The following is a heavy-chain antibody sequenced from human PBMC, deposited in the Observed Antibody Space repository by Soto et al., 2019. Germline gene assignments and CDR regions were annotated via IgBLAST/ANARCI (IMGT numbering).Heavy chain of an antibody. Sequence: PSETLSLTCAVSGGSISSGGYSWSWIRQPPGKGLEWIGYFYHSGSTYYNPSLKSRVTISVDRSKNQFSLKLSSVTAADTAVYYCARYGRMAFPGQRTTVTVSS. V-gene: IGHV4-30-2*01. CDR2: FYHSGST. CDR1: GGSISSGGYS. J-gene: IGHJ6*02. D-gene: IGHD4-17*01. CDR3: ARYGRMAF.